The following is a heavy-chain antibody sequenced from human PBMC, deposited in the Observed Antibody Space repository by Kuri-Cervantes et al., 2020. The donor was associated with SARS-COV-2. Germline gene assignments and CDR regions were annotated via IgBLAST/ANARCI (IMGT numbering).Heavy chain of an antibody. Sequence: ALVKVSCKASGYTFTSYYMHWVRQAPGQGLEWMGIINPCGGSTSYAQKFQGRVTMTRDTSTSTVYMELSSLRSEDTAVYYCAREGRNIDYYYGMDVWGQGTTVTVSS. V-gene: IGHV1-46*01. CDR2: INPCGGST. CDR3: AREGRNIDYYYGMDV. J-gene: IGHJ6*02. CDR1: GYTFTSYY. D-gene: IGHD1-14*01.